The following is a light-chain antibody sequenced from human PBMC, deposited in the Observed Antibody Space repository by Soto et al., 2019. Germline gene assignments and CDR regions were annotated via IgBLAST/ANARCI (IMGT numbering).Light chain of an antibody. J-gene: IGKJ2*01. CDR1: QSVNSNY. V-gene: IGKV3-20*01. CDR3: QHYDGSPLT. CDR2: GVF. Sequence: ETVLTQSPGTVSLSPGERAPLSCRTSQSVNSNYLAWYQQKPGQAPRLLIYGVFNRATGIPDSFSGSGSGTDFTLTISGLEPEDSAVYYCQHYDGSPLTFGQGTKLEIK.